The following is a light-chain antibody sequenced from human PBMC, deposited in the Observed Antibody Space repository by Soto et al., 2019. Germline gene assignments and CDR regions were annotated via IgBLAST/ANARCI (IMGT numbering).Light chain of an antibody. V-gene: IGKV1-5*03. CDR3: LHYDSYPYT. CDR1: RSISSW. Sequence: DFQMTQSPSTLSASVGDRVTITCRASRSISSWLAWYQQKPGKAPKVVIYKASSLEGGVPSRFSGSGSGTEFTLTINSLQPDDSATYYCLHYDSYPYTFGQGTKLEIK. J-gene: IGKJ2*01. CDR2: KAS.